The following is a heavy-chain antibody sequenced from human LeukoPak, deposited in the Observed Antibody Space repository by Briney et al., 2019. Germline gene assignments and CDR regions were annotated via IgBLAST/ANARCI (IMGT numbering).Heavy chain of an antibody. CDR2: ISSSRSYI. Sequence: GGSLRLSCAASGFTFSSYSVNWVRQAPGKGLEWVSSISSSRSYIYYADSVKGRFTISKDNAKNSLYLQMNRLRAEDTAVYYCARDSSSWNYWGQGTLVTVSS. D-gene: IGHD6-13*01. CDR1: GFTFSSYS. J-gene: IGHJ4*02. CDR3: ARDSSSWNY. V-gene: IGHV3-21*01.